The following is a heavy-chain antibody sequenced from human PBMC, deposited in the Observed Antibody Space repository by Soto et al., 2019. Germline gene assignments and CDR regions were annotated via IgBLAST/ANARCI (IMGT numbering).Heavy chain of an antibody. J-gene: IGHJ4*02. D-gene: IGHD3-22*01. CDR2: IYYGGST. CDR3: ARQSGSGYYTVAY. V-gene: IGHV4-39*01. Sequence: QLQLQESGPGLVKPSETLSLTCTVSGGSISSSTYYWGWIRQPPGQGLEWIGNIYYGGSTYYNPSLKRRVSVSVDTSKNQFSLKLSSVTAADTAVYYCARQSGSGYYTVAYWGQGTLVTVSS. CDR1: GGSISSSTYY.